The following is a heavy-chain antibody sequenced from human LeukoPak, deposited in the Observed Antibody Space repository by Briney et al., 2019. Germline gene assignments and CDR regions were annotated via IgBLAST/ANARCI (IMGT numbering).Heavy chain of an antibody. CDR1: GYSFTSYW. J-gene: IGHJ4*02. D-gene: IGHD6-13*01. V-gene: IGHV5-51*01. CDR3: ARQGSSWSPYFDY. Sequence: GESLKISCQGSGYSFTSYWIGWVRQMPGKGLEWMGIIYPGDSDTRYSPSFQGQVTISADKSTSTAYLQWSSLKASDTAMYYCARQGSSWSPYFDYWGQGTLVTVSS. CDR2: IYPGDSDT.